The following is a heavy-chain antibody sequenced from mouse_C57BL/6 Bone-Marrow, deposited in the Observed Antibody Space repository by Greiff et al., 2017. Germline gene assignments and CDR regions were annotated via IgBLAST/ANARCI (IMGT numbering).Heavy chain of an antibody. CDR2: SRNKANDYTT. CDR3: ARDAGYYGTGAMDY. CDR1: GFPFSDFY. V-gene: IGHV7-1*01. J-gene: IGHJ4*01. D-gene: IGHD1-1*01. Sequence: EVKLVESGGGLVQSGRSLRLSCATSGFPFSDFYMEWVRQAPGKGLEWIAASRNKANDYTTEYSASVKGRFIVSRDTSQSILYLQMNALRAEDTAIYYCARDAGYYGTGAMDYWGQGTSVTVSS.